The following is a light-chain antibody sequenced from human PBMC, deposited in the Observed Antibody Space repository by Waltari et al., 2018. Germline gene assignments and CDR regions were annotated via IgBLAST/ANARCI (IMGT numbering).Light chain of an antibody. V-gene: IGLV2-14*03. CDR1: SSDVGTYNC. Sequence: QSALTQPASVSGSPGPSIPISFTGTSSDVGTYNCVSWYQQHPGKAPKLMIYDVSNRPSGVSNRFSGSKSGNTASLTISGLQAEDEANYYCTSYTSSSTLAFGGGTKLTVL. J-gene: IGLJ3*02. CDR3: TSYTSSSTLA. CDR2: DVS.